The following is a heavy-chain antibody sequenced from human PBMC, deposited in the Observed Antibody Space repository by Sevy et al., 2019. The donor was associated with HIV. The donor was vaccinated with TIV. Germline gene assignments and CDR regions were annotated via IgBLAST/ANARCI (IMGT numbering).Heavy chain of an antibody. CDR3: AKDSGGSYPWYFDN. D-gene: IGHD1-26*01. J-gene: IGHJ4*02. V-gene: IGHV3-23*01. CDR1: GFTFSIYV. Sequence: GGSLRLSCAASGFTFSIYVMNWVRQPPGKGLEWVAASSGRGDSTYYADSVKGRFTISRDNSKNTVFLEMNRLRPEDTAIYYCAKDSGGSYPWYFDNWGQGTLVTVSS. CDR2: SSGRGDST.